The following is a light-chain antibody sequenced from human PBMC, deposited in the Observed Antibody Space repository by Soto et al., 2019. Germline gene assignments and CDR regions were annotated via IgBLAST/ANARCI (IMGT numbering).Light chain of an antibody. Sequence: QSVLTQPASVSGSPGQSITISCTGTSSDVGGYNYVSWYQQHPGKAPKLMIYDVSNRPSGVSNRFSGSKSGNTASLTISGLQAEDEADYYCSSYTSSSTPIFGTGTKVTDL. CDR1: SSDVGGYNY. CDR2: DVS. V-gene: IGLV2-14*01. CDR3: SSYTSSSTPI. J-gene: IGLJ1*01.